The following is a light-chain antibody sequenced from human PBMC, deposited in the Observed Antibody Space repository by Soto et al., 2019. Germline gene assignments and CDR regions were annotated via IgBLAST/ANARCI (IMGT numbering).Light chain of an antibody. CDR1: QGISRW. V-gene: IGKV1D-12*01. J-gene: IGKJ5*01. CDR2: AAS. CDR3: QQANSFPIT. Sequence: GDRVTITCRASQGISRWLAWYQQKPGKAPKLLIYAASSLQSGVPSRFSVSGSGTDFTLTISSLQPEDFATYYCQQANSFPITFGQGTRLEIK.